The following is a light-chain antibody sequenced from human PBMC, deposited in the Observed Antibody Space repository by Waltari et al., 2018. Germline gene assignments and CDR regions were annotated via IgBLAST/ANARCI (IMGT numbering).Light chain of an antibody. J-gene: IGLJ3*02. V-gene: IGLV1-47*01. CDR2: RNN. CDR3: STWDDTLSGPV. Sequence: QSVLTQPPSASGTPGQTVTISCSGSSSNIGSNYVYWYQQFPGTAPKPLIYRNNQRPSGVPDRSSGSKTGTSASLAISGLRSEDESDYYCSTWDDTLSGPVFGGGTKLTVL. CDR1: SSNIGSNY.